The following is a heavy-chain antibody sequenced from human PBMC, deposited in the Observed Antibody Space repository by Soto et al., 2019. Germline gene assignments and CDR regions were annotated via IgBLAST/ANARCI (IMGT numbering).Heavy chain of an antibody. V-gene: IGHV1-18*01. CDR2: FSGYNGDT. CDR3: AKNGQPPYYYYGLDV. Sequence: QGHLVQSGAEVKKPGASVKVSCKASGYTFTRYGISWVRQAPGQGLEWMGWFSGYNGDTNYAQNLQDRVTMTIDTSTNTAYMELRSLTSDDTAVYYCAKNGQPPYYYYGLDVWGQGTTVTVSS. CDR1: GYTFTRYG. D-gene: IGHD2-8*01. J-gene: IGHJ6*02.